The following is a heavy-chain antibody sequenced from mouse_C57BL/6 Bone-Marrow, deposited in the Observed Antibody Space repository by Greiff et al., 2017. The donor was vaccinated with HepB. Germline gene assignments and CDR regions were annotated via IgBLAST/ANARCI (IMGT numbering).Heavy chain of an antibody. CDR3: ARHERNYYGSSYVEWYFDV. CDR2: FYPGSGSI. CDR1: GYTFTEYT. D-gene: IGHD1-1*01. V-gene: IGHV1-62-2*01. Sequence: VKLVDSGAELVKPGASVKLSCKASGYTFTEYTIHWVKQRSGQGLEWIGWFYPGSGSIKYNEKFKDKATLTADKSSSTVYMELSRLTSEDSAVYFCARHERNYYGSSYVEWYFDVWGTGTTVTVSS. J-gene: IGHJ1*03.